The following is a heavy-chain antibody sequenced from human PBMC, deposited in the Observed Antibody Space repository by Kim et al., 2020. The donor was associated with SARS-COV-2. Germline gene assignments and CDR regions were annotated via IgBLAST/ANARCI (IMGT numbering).Heavy chain of an antibody. V-gene: IGHV5-51*01. D-gene: IGHD6-19*01. CDR1: GYTFTNYW. Sequence: GESLKISCHVSGYTFTNYWIAWVRHMPGKGLEWMGIIYPDDSDTKFHPSFQGRVTISVDKSIDTAYLQWDSLKTSDTAIYYCARHGPITVAALDYWGQGTLVNVSS. CDR3: ARHGPITVAALDY. J-gene: IGHJ4*02. CDR2: IYPDDSDT.